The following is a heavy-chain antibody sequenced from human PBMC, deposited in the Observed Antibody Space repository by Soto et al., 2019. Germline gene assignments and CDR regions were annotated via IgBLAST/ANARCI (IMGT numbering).Heavy chain of an antibody. CDR3: ANPNWDWNYGSVYFQH. CDR1: GFTFSSYA. Sequence: PGGSLRLSCAASGFTFSSYAMSWVRQAPGKGLEWVSAISGSGGSTYYADSVKGRFTISRDNSKNTLYLQMNSLRAEDTAVYYCANPNWDWNYGSVYFQHWGQGTLVTVSS. CDR2: ISGSGGST. J-gene: IGHJ1*01. D-gene: IGHD1-7*01. V-gene: IGHV3-23*01.